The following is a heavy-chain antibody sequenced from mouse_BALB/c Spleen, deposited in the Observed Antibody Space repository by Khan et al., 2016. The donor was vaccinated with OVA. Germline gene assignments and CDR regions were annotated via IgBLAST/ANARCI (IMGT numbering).Heavy chain of an antibody. CDR3: ASELGRYYAMDY. CDR2: ISYSGST. CDR1: GYSITSDYA. V-gene: IGHV3-2*02. D-gene: IGHD4-1*01. Sequence: EVQLQESGPGLVKPSQSLSLTCTVTGYSITSDYAWNWIRQFPGNKLEWMGYISYSGSTTYNPSPKSRISIPRDTTKEQFFLQLKSVTSEDTATYCCASELGRYYAMDYCGQGTSVTVSS. J-gene: IGHJ4*01.